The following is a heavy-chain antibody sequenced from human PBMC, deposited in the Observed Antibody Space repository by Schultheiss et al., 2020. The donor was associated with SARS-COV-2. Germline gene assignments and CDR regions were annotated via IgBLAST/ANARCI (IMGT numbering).Heavy chain of an antibody. V-gene: IGHV3-43*01. CDR1: GFTFDDYT. J-gene: IGHJ4*02. Sequence: GGSLRLSFAASGFTFDDYTMHWVRQAPGKGLEWVSLISWDGGSTYYADSVKGRFTISRDNSKNSLYLQMNSLRTEDTALYYCAKDRLVGGAFDYWGQGTLVTVSS. CDR2: ISWDGGST. D-gene: IGHD1-26*01. CDR3: AKDRLVGGAFDY.